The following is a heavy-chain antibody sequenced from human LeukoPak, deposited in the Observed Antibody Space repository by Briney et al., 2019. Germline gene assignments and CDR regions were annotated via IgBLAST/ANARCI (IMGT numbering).Heavy chain of an antibody. D-gene: IGHD6-13*01. CDR1: GFTFSNYA. CDR2: ISGSGGST. V-gene: IGHV3-23*01. Sequence: GGSLRLSCAASGFTFSNYAMSWVRQAPGKGLEWVSAISGSGGSTYYADSVKGRFTISRDNSKNTLYLQMNSLRAEDTAVYYCAKDSGSLVTAAGTRNWFDPWGQGTLVTVSS. CDR3: AKDSGSLVTAAGTRNWFDP. J-gene: IGHJ5*02.